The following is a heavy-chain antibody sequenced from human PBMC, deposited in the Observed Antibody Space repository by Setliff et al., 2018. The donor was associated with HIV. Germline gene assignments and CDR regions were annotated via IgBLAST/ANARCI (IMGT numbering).Heavy chain of an antibody. CDR2: ISGSGGST. J-gene: IGHJ3*02. D-gene: IGHD3-10*01. CDR3: AKDSEPEYYGASASGEAFDI. Sequence: GESLKISCVASGFTFITYAMSWVRQAPGKGLGWVSSISGSGGSTYYADSVKGRFTISRDNSKNTVYLHMNSLRAEDTAVYYCAKDSEPEYYGASASGEAFDIWGQGTKVTVSS. V-gene: IGHV3-23*01. CDR1: GFTFITYA.